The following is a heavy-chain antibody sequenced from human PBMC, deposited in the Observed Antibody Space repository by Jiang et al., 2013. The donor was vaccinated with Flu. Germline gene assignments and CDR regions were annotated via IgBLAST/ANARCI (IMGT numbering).Heavy chain of an antibody. V-gene: IGHV3-30*18. J-gene: IGHJ4*02. D-gene: IGHD3-22*01. CDR2: ISFDGGSK. Sequence: SGGGVVQPGRSLRLSCAASRFTFNSYGMHWVRQAPGKGLEWAAVISFDGGSKYYADSVKGRFTISRDNSKNTLYLQMSTLRAEDTAVYYCAKDRIRYFYDNSGYYFDHWGQGTLVTVSS. CDR3: AKDRIRYFYDNSGYYFDH. CDR1: RFTFNSYG.